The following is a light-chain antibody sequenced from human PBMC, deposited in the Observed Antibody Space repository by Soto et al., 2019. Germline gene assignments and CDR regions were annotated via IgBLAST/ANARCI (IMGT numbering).Light chain of an antibody. Sequence: EILLAPSAATLSVSPGYRATLSCRASQTVSRNLAWYQQRPGQAPRLLMYDISNRATGVPARFRGSGSETEFTLPIRSLQSEDFAVYFCQQYNNWPSFGQGTRLEI. V-gene: IGKV3-15*01. CDR2: DIS. CDR1: QTVSRN. CDR3: QQYNNWPS. J-gene: IGKJ5*01.